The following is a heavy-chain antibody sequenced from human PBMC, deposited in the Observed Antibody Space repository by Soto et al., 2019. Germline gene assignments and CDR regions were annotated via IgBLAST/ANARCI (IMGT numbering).Heavy chain of an antibody. D-gene: IGHD2-15*01. J-gene: IGHJ4*02. Sequence: EVQVVESGGGLVQPGGSLRLSCAASGFTFSSYSMNWFRQAPGKGLEWVSDISSSSSTIFYAESVKGRFTISRDNAKNSLYLQMNSLRAEDTAGYYCARDIDGGGQGTLVTVSS. CDR3: ARDIDG. CDR1: GFTFSSYS. CDR2: ISSSSSTI. V-gene: IGHV3-48*01.